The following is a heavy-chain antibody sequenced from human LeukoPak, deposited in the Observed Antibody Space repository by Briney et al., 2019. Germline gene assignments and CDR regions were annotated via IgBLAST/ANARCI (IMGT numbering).Heavy chain of an antibody. CDR2: MNPNSGNT. D-gene: IGHD1-1*01. J-gene: IGHJ3*02. V-gene: IGHV1-8*01. Sequence: GASVKVSCEASGYTFTSYDINWVRQATGQGLEWMGWMNPNSGNTGYAHKLLGRVTMTRNTSISTAYMELSILRSEDTAVYYCARAGGEFLEGGDAFDIWGQGTMVTVSS. CDR3: ARAGGEFLEGGDAFDI. CDR1: GYTFTSYD.